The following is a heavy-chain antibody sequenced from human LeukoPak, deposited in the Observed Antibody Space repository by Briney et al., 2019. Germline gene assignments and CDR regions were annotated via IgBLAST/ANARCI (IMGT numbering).Heavy chain of an antibody. CDR3: AXXXXXXXXXXXXXXXXXXXXXXXXXXXXXXXXXXXXXXXXXFD. CDR1: GYSISSGYY. Sequence: PSETLSLTCAVSGYSISSGYYCGWIRQPPGKGLEWIGSIYHSGSTYYNPSLKSRVTISVDTSKNQFSLNLSSWTASKPAIHYLAXXXXXXXXXXXXXXXXXXXXXXXXXXXXXXXXXXXXXXXXXFD. V-gene: IGHV4-38-2*01. CDR2: IYHSGST. J-gene: IGHJ2*01.